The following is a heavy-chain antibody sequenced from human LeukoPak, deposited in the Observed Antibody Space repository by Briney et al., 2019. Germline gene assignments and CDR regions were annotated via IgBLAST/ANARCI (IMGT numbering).Heavy chain of an antibody. Sequence: GGSLRLSCAASGFNYSSYTMNWVRQAPGMGLEWLSYISASRGITYYADSVKGRFTISRDNAKNSLCLQMNSLRAEDTAVYYCVRGSLASGVVVYYYYYPDVWGKGTTVTVSS. CDR1: GFNYSSYT. CDR2: ISASRGIT. D-gene: IGHD3-3*01. CDR3: VRGSLASGVVVYYYYYPDV. J-gene: IGHJ6*03. V-gene: IGHV3-48*01.